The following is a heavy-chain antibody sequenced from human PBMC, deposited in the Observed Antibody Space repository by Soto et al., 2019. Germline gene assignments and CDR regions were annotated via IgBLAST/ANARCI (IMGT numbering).Heavy chain of an antibody. CDR1: GYPFTSYA. Sequence: GASLKVSCKSSGYPFTSYAMHWVRQAPGQRLEWMGWINAGNGNTKYSQKLQGRVTITRDTSASTAYMEPSSLRSEDTAVYYCARGVAGPLHLFDPWGQGTLVTVSS. D-gene: IGHD6-19*01. J-gene: IGHJ5*02. V-gene: IGHV1-3*01. CDR2: INAGNGNT. CDR3: ARGVAGPLHLFDP.